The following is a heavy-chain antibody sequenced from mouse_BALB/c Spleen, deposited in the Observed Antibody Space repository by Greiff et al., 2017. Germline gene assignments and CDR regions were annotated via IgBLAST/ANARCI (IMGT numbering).Heavy chain of an antibody. D-gene: IGHD2-4*01. J-gene: IGHJ3*01. CDR3: ARDSTMITGLFAY. CDR2: SRNKANDYTT. V-gene: IGHV7-1*02. CDR1: GFTFSDFY. Sequence: EVKVVESGGGLVQPGGSLRLSCATSGFTFSDFYMEWVRQPPGKRLEWIAASRNKANDYTTEYSASVKGRFIVSRDTSQSILYLQMNALRAEDTAIYYCARDSTMITGLFAYWGQGTLVTVSA.